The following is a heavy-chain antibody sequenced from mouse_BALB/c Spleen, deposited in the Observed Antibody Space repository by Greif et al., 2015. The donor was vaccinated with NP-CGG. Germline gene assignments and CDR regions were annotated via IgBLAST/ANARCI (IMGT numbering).Heavy chain of an antibody. CDR2: IYPGSGNT. J-gene: IGHJ1*01. Sequence: VQGVESGAELARPGASVKLSCKASGYTFTDYYINWVKQRTGQGLEWIGEIYPGSGNTYYNEKFKGEATLTADKSSSTAYMQLSSLISEDSAVYFCARDSRYFDVWGAGTTVTVSS. V-gene: IGHV1-77*01. CDR1: GYTFTDYY. CDR3: ARDSRYFDV.